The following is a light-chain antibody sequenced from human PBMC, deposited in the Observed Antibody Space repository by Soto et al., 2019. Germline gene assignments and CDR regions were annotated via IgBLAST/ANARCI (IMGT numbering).Light chain of an antibody. CDR1: QSVSSS. Sequence: EIVLTQSPATLSLSPGDRATLSCRASQSVSSSLAWYQQKPGQAPRLLIYDASNRATGIPARFSGSGSGTDFTLTISSLEPEDFAVYYCQQRSNWPPLFGQGTRLEIK. J-gene: IGKJ5*01. CDR3: QQRSNWPPL. CDR2: DAS. V-gene: IGKV3-11*01.